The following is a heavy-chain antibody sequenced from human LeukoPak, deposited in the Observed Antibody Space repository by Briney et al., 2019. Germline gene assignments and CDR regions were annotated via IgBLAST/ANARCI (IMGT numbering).Heavy chain of an antibody. V-gene: IGHV3-30-3*02. D-gene: IGHD1-20*01. CDR1: GFTFSSYA. Sequence: GGSLRLSCAASGFTFSSYAMHWVRQAPGKGLEWVAVISYDGSNKYYADSVKGRFTISRDNSKNTLYLQMNSLRAEDTAVYYCAKSTRGSITGSFDYWGQGTLVTVSS. CDR2: ISYDGSNK. J-gene: IGHJ4*02. CDR3: AKSTRGSITGSFDY.